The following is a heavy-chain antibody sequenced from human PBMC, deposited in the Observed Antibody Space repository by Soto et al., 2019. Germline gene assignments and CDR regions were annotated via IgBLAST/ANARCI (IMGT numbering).Heavy chain of an antibody. CDR3: ARVEYSSSPIDY. CDR1: CFTLSSYG. CDR2: ISAYNGNT. D-gene: IGHD6-6*01. J-gene: IGHJ4*02. Sequence: APVKGSFKGSCFTLSSYGISWGRQAPGQGLEWMGWISAYNGNTNYAQKLQGGVTMTTDTSTSTAYMELRSLRSDDTAVYYCARVEYSSSPIDYWGQGTLVTVSS. V-gene: IGHV1-18*04.